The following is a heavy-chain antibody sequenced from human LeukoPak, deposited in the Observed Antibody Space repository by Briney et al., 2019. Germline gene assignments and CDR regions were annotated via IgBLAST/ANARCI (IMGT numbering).Heavy chain of an antibody. CDR3: AKGKLHYMDV. V-gene: IGHV3-23*01. D-gene: IGHD1-1*01. CDR2: ISGSDGST. Sequence: PGGSLRLSCAASGFIFSSYAMSWVRQAPGKGLEWVSAISGSDGSTYYADSVKGRFTISRDNSKNTLFLQMNSLRAEDTAVYYCAKGKLHYMDVWGKGTTVTVSS. J-gene: IGHJ6*03. CDR1: GFIFSSYA.